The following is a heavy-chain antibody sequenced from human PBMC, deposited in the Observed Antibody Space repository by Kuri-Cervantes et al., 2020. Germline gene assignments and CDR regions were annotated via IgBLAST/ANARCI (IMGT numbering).Heavy chain of an antibody. J-gene: IGHJ4*02. V-gene: IGHV3-72*01. Sequence: GGSLRLSCAASGFTSSDHYMDWVRQAPGKGLEWVARTRDKANSYTTGYAASVRGRFTISRDDSRNSLYLQMNSLKTEDTALYYCVRGTRWGQGTLVTVSS. CDR2: TRDKANSYTT. CDR3: VRGTR. CDR1: GFTSSDHY.